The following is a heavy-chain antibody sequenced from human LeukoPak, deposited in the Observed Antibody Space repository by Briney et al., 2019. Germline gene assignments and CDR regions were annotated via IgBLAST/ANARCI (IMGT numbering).Heavy chain of an antibody. CDR3: ARLGYTAMAADAFDI. CDR1: GYSFPSYW. J-gene: IGHJ3*02. Sequence: GESLRISCKVSGYSFPSYWITWVRQVPGKGLEWMGIIYPGDSDTRYSPSFQGQVTISADKSISTAYLQWSSLKASDTAMYYCARLGYTAMAADAFDIWGQGTMVTVSS. CDR2: IYPGDSDT. D-gene: IGHD5-18*01. V-gene: IGHV5-51*01.